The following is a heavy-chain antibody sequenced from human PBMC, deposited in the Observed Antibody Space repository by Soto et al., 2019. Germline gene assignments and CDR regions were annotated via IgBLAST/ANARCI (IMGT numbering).Heavy chain of an antibody. J-gene: IGHJ4*02. CDR1: GFTFSSYG. Sequence: QVQLVESGGGVVQPGRSLRLSCAASGFTFSSYGMHWVRQAPGKGLEWVAVISYDGSNKYYADSVKGRFTISRDNSKNTLYLQMNSLRAEDTAVYYCAKADGTVTTFYFDYRGQGTLVTVSS. D-gene: IGHD4-17*01. CDR2: ISYDGSNK. V-gene: IGHV3-30*18. CDR3: AKADGTVTTFYFDY.